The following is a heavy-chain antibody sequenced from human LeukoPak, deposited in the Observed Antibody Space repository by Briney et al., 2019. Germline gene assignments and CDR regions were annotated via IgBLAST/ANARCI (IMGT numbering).Heavy chain of an antibody. V-gene: IGHV3-23*01. J-gene: IGHJ4*02. D-gene: IGHD3-22*01. CDR3: AKEGSYYDSSGYYSFFDY. CDR2: ISGSGGST. CDR1: GFTFSSYA. Sequence: GGSLRLSCAASGFTFSSYAMSWVRQAPGKGLERVSAISGSGGSTYYADSVKGRFTISRDNSKNTLYLQMNSLRAEDTAVYYCAKEGSYYDSSGYYSFFDYWGQGTLVTVSS.